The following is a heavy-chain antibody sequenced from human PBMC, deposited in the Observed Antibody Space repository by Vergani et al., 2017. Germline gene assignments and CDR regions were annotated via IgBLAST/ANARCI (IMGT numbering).Heavy chain of an antibody. Sequence: EVQLVESGGLVVQPGGSLRLSCAASGFTFDDYAMHWVRQAPGKGLEWVSGISWNSGSIGYADSVKGRFTISRDNAKNSLYLQMNSLRAEDTALYYCAKGNKYYYGSGSYLEAFAIWGQGTMVTVSS. D-gene: IGHD3-10*01. CDR3: AKGNKYYYGSGSYLEAFAI. CDR1: GFTFDDYA. CDR2: ISWNSGSI. J-gene: IGHJ3*02. V-gene: IGHV3-9*01.